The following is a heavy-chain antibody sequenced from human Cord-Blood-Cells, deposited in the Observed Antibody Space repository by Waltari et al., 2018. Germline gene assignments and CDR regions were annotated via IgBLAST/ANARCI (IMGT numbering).Heavy chain of an antibody. Sequence: QVQLVQSGAEVKKPGASVKVSCKASGYTFTGSYMPWVRQAPGQGLEWMGWINPNSGGTNYAQKFQGRVTMTRDTSISTAYMELSRLRSDDTAVYYCARDYGSGSYYARFFDYWGQGTLVTVSS. CDR2: INPNSGGT. J-gene: IGHJ4*02. CDR3: ARDYGSGSYYARFFDY. D-gene: IGHD3-10*01. CDR1: GYTFTGSY. V-gene: IGHV1-2*02.